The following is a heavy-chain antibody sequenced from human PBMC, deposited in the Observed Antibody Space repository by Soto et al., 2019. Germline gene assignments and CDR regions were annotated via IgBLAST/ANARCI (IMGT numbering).Heavy chain of an antibody. CDR2: INSDGSST. V-gene: IGHV3-74*01. D-gene: IGHD6-19*01. Sequence: EVQLVESGGGLVQPGGSLRLSCAASGFTFTSYWMHWVRQAPGKGLVWVSRINSDGSSTVYVDSVKGRFTISRDNAKNTLYLQMNSLRAEDTAIYYCTSTVTGYSCADTWGQGTRVTVSS. CDR3: TSTVTGYSCADT. J-gene: IGHJ5*02. CDR1: GFTFTSYW.